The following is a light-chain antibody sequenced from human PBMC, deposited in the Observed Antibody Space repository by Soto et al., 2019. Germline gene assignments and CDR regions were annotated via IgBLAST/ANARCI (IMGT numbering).Light chain of an antibody. CDR3: QQYDDPFT. Sequence: DTQMTQSPSSLSASVGDTVTITCQASRDIADSLNWYQQRAGQAPKLLIYDASNLQSGVPARFSGSGTGKSVMLTINRLQPEDFATYYCQQYDDPFTFGGGTKVEIK. CDR1: RDIADS. CDR2: DAS. V-gene: IGKV1-33*01. J-gene: IGKJ4*01.